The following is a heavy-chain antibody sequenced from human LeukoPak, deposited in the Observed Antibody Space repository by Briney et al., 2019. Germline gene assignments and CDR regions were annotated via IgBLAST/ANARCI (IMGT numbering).Heavy chain of an antibody. CDR2: IYYSGST. CDR3: ARGNIAAAGKAFYYYYGMDV. D-gene: IGHD6-13*01. CDR1: GGSISSHY. Sequence: SETLSLTCTVSGGSISSHYWSWIRQPPGKGLEWIGYIYYSGSTNYNPSLKSRVTISVDTSKNQFSLKLSSVTAADTAVYYCARGNIAAAGKAFYYYYGMDVWGQGTTVTVSS. J-gene: IGHJ6*02. V-gene: IGHV4-59*11.